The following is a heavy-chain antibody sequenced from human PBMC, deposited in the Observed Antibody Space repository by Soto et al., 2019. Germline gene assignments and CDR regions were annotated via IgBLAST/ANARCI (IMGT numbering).Heavy chain of an antibody. Sequence: GASVKVSCKASGGTFSSYAISWVRQAPGQGLEWMGGIIPIFGTANYAQKFQGRVTITADKSTSTAYMELSSLRSEDTAVYYCARDRDYYDSSGYPIEGYNYFDYWGQGTLVTVSS. V-gene: IGHV1-69*06. CDR2: IIPIFGTA. CDR1: GGTFSSYA. CDR3: ARDRDYYDSSGYPIEGYNYFDY. D-gene: IGHD3-22*01. J-gene: IGHJ4*02.